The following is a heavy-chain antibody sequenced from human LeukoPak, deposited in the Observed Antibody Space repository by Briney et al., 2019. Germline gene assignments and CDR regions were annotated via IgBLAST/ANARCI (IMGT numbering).Heavy chain of an antibody. V-gene: IGHV3-74*03. CDR3: ARDWYHAIDY. CDR2: ITSDGSST. CDR1: GFTFSSTW. J-gene: IGHJ4*02. D-gene: IGHD2-2*01. Sequence: GGSLRLSCAASGFTFSSTWMHWVRQVPGKGLVWVARITSDGSSTTYAESVKGRFTISRDNAKNTLYLEMDSLRAEDTAVYYCARDWYHAIDYWGQGTLVTVSS.